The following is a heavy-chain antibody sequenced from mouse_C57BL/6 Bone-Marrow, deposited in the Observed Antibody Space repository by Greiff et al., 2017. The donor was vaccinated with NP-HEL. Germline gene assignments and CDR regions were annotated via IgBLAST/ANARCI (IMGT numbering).Heavy chain of an antibody. CDR1: GFNIKDDY. J-gene: IGHJ3*01. V-gene: IGHV14-4*01. D-gene: IGHD2-3*01. CDR2: IDPENGDT. CDR3: TTLYDGRPWFAY. Sequence: EVQLQQSGAELVRPGASVKLSCTASGFNIKDDYMHWVKQRPEQGLEWIGWIDPENGDTEYASKFQGKATITADTSSNTAYLQLSSLTSEDTAVYYCTTLYDGRPWFAYWGQGTLVTVSA.